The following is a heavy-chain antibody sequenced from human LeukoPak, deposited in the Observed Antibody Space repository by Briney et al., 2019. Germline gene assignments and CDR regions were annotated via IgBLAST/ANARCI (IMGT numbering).Heavy chain of an antibody. D-gene: IGHD1-14*01. CDR1: GGSISSYY. J-gene: IGHJ4*02. V-gene: IGHV4-59*12. Sequence: SETLSLTCTVSGGSISSYYWTWIRQPPGKGLEWIGYIYYSGSTNYNPSLKSRVTMSVDTSKNQFSLKLSSVTAADTAVYYCARDVPPGGGYYFDYWGQGTLVTVSP. CDR2: IYYSGST. CDR3: ARDVPPGGGYYFDY.